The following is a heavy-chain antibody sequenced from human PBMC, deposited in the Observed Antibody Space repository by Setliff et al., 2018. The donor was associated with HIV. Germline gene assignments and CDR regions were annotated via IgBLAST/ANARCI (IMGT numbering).Heavy chain of an antibody. Sequence: GGSLRLSCAASGFTFGDYAMSWVRQAPGKGLEWVGFIRSKAYGGATKYAASVKGRFTISRDDSKRIAYLQMNSLKTEDTDVYSCTSRTGYTSSWYGWGSDYWGQGTLVTVSS. CDR1: GFTFGDYA. CDR2: IRSKAYGGAT. CDR3: TSRTGYTSSWYGWGSDY. J-gene: IGHJ4*02. D-gene: IGHD6-13*01. V-gene: IGHV3-49*04.